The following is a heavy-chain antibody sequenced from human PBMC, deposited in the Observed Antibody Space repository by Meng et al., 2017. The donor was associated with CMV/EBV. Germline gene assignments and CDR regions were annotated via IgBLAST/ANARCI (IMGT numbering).Heavy chain of an antibody. CDR1: GFTFDDYG. Sequence: GESLKISCAASGFTFDDYGMSWVRQAPGKGPEWVSGINWNGGSTGYADSVKDRFTISRDNAKNSLYLQMNSLRAEDTALYYCAKDITIFGVVISSYGMDVWGQGTTVTVSS. CDR3: AKDITIFGVVISSYGMDV. D-gene: IGHD3-3*01. CDR2: INWNGGST. J-gene: IGHJ6*02. V-gene: IGHV3-20*04.